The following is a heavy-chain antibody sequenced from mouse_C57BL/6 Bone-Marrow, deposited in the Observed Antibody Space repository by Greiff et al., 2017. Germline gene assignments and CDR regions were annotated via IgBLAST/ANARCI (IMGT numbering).Heavy chain of an antibody. D-gene: IGHD1-1*01. CDR3: ARGDYGSSYVGYFDV. CDR2: ILPGSGST. V-gene: IGHV1-9*01. CDR1: GYTFTGYW. Sequence: VQLQQSGAELMKPGASVKLSCKATGYTFTGYWIEWVKQRPGHGLEWIGEILPGSGSTNYNEKFKDKATLTVDKSSSTAYMQLSSLTSEDSAVYYCARGDYGSSYVGYFDVWGTGTTVTVSS. J-gene: IGHJ1*03.